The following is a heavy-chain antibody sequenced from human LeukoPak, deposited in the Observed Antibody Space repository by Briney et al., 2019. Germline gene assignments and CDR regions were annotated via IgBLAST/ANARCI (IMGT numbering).Heavy chain of an antibody. V-gene: IGHV3-23*01. CDR1: GFTFRSYA. D-gene: IGHD3-16*01. J-gene: IGHJ4*02. CDR3: ARGSLGTGGIYYFGY. CDR2: ISGSGGST. Sequence: PGGSLRLSCAASGFTFRSYAMSWVRQAPGKGLEWVSTISGSGGSTYYADSVKGRFTISRDKSKNMLYLQMNSLRAEDTAVYYCARGSLGTGGIYYFGYWGQGTLVTVSS.